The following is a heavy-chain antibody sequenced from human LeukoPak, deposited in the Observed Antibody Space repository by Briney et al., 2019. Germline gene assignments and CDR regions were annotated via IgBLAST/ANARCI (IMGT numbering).Heavy chain of an antibody. Sequence: GGSLRLSCAASEFSVGSNYMTWVRQAPGKGLEWVSLIYSGGSTYYADSVKGRFTISRGNSKNTLYLQMNSLRAEDTAVYYCARGPSDYHNTGGQGTLVTVSS. D-gene: IGHD4-17*01. V-gene: IGHV3-66*01. CDR1: EFSVGSNY. CDR2: IYSGGST. CDR3: ARGPSDYHNT. J-gene: IGHJ4*02.